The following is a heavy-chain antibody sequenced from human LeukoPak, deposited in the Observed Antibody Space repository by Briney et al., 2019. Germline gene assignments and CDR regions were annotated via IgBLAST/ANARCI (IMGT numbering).Heavy chain of an antibody. J-gene: IGHJ4*02. Sequence: GASVKVSCKTSGYTFTSYGISWVRQAPGQGLEWMGWISAYNGNTNYAQKLQDRVTMTTDTSTSTAYMELRSLRSDDTAVYYCARDLRYGYPGRFDYWGQGTPVTVSS. CDR1: GYTFTSYG. V-gene: IGHV1-18*01. CDR2: ISAYNGNT. CDR3: ARDLRYGYPGRFDY. D-gene: IGHD5-18*01.